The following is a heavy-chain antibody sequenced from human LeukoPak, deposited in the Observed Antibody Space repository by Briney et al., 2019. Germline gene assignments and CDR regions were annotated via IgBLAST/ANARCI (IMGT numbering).Heavy chain of an antibody. D-gene: IGHD2-2*01. Sequence: SETLSLTCTVSGGSISSYYWSWIRQPPGKGLEWIGSIYHSGSTYYNPSLKSRVTISVDTSKNQFSLKLSSVTAADTAVYYCARQYCSSTSCPFGYWGQGTLVTVSS. J-gene: IGHJ4*02. CDR3: ARQYCSSTSCPFGY. V-gene: IGHV4-59*08. CDR1: GGSISSYY. CDR2: IYHSGST.